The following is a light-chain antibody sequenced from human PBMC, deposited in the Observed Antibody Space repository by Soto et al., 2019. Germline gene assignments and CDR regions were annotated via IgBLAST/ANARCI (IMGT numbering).Light chain of an antibody. CDR3: QQRSEWPWT. Sequence: EIVLTQSPATLSLSPGKRATLSCRASQSVSSYLAWYQQKPGQAPRLLMYEASNRATGIPARFSGGGSGTDFTLYISRLDRDDFAVYCWQQRSEWPWTFAQGTKA. CDR2: EAS. V-gene: IGKV3-11*01. CDR1: QSVSSY. J-gene: IGKJ1*01.